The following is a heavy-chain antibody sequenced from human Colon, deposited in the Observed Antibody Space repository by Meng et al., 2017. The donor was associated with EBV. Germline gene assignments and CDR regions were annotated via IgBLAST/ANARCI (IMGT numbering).Heavy chain of an antibody. CDR3: VRANLGSADY. CDR2: ITPSSGGT. CDR1: GYTFTGYY. D-gene: IGHD7-27*01. Sequence: VQLVQSGTEGKKPGASVKVSCKASGYTFTGYYVHWLRQAPGQGLEWVGRITPSSGGTTYAQKFQGRVTMTRDTSISTAYMELSSLRPDDAAIYYCVRANLGSADYWGQGTLVTVFS. V-gene: IGHV1-2*06. J-gene: IGHJ4*02.